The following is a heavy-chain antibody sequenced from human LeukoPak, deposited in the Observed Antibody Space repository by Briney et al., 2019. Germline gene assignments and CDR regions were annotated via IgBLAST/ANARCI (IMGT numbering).Heavy chain of an antibody. Sequence: GESLKISCKGSGSRFTSYWIGWVRRMPGKGLEWMGIIYPGDSDTSYSPSFQGQVTISADKSISTAYLQWSSLKASDTAMYYCARHSQASYYYDSSGHRPYYYYYMDVWGKGTTVTVSS. D-gene: IGHD3-22*01. CDR1: GSRFTSYW. J-gene: IGHJ6*03. CDR2: IYPGDSDT. V-gene: IGHV5-51*01. CDR3: ARHSQASYYYDSSGHRPYYYYYMDV.